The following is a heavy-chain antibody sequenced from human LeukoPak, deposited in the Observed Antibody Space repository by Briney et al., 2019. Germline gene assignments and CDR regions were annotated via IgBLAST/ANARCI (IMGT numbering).Heavy chain of an antibody. V-gene: IGHV3-23*01. CDR1: RFTFSSYA. CDR2: ISGSGGRT. D-gene: IGHD3-10*01. Sequence: PGGSLRLSCAASRFTFSSYAMSWVRQAPGKGLEWVAAISGSGGRTYYADSVKGRFTISRDNSKNTLSLQMNSLRDEDTAVYYCARGGTMYYGSGNFDYWGQGTLVTVSS. J-gene: IGHJ4*02. CDR3: ARGGTMYYGSGNFDY.